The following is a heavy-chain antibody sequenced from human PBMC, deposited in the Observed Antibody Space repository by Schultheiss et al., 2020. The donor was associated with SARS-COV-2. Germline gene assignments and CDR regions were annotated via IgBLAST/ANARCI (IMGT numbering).Heavy chain of an antibody. CDR3: ARDTYCSGGSCFDWYFDV. D-gene: IGHD2-15*01. CDR2: IYYSGST. Sequence: SETLSLTCAVYGGSFSGYYWSWIRQPPGKGLEWIGSIYYSGSTNYNPSLRSRVTISADTSKNQFSLKLRSITAADTAVYFCARDTYCSGGSCFDWYFDVWGRGTLVTVSS. V-gene: IGHV4-34*11. J-gene: IGHJ2*01. CDR1: GGSFSGYY.